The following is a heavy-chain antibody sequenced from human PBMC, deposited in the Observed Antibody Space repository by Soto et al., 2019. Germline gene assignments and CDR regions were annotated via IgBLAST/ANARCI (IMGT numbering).Heavy chain of an antibody. V-gene: IGHV4-59*01. D-gene: IGHD6-6*01. CDR3: ARGDSSSSGWFDP. CDR2: IYYSGST. J-gene: IGHJ5*02. Sequence: KTSETLSLTCTVSGGSISSYYWSWIRQPPGKGLEWIGYIYYSGSTNYNPSLKSRVTISVDTSKNQFSLKLSSVTAADTAVYYCARGDSSSSGWFDPWGQGTLVTVS. CDR1: GGSISSYY.